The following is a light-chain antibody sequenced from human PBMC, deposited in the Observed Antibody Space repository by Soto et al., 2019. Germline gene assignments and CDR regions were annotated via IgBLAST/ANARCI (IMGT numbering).Light chain of an antibody. Sequence: QSALTQPRSVSGSPGQSVTISCTGTSSDVGAYKYVSWYQQHPGKAPKFMIYVVTERPSGVPDRFSGSKSGNTASLTISGLQAEDEADYYCCSYAGTYNWVFGGGTKLTVL. V-gene: IGLV2-11*01. CDR3: CSYAGTYNWV. J-gene: IGLJ3*02. CDR2: VVT. CDR1: SSDVGAYKY.